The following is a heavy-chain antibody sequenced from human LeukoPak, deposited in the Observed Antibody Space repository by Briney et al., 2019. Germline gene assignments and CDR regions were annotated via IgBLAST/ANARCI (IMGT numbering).Heavy chain of an antibody. Sequence: SETLTLTCTVSGVSFNAYYGSWIRQSPGKGLEWIGEVSPGGYIKYNPSLRSRVTISLDRSENQLSLKLRSVTAADTAMYYCARIRCGHTGVICYNHWDRGCLVTVSS. CDR1: GVSFNAYY. D-gene: IGHD2-8*02. CDR2: VSPGGYI. CDR3: ARIRCGHTGVICYNH. V-gene: IGHV4-34*01. J-gene: IGHJ5*02.